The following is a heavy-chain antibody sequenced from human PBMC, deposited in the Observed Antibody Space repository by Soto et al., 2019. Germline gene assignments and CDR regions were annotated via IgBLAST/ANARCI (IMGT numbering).Heavy chain of an antibody. CDR1: GFSLSTTVVG. CDR2: IYWHDDK. D-gene: IGHD3-16*01. Sequence: GPTLVNTTQTLTLTCTFSGFSLSTTVVGVSWIRHRAGKALEWLALIYWHDDKRYSPSLESRLTITKDTSKNQVVLTMTNMDPVDTATYYCAHRGGATVGLYYFDYWGQGALVTVSS. V-gene: IGHV2-5*01. CDR3: AHRGGATVGLYYFDY. J-gene: IGHJ4*02.